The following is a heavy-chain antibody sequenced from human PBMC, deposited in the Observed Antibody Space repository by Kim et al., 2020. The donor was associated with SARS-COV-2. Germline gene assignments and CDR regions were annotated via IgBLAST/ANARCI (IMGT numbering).Heavy chain of an antibody. J-gene: IGHJ4*02. CDR1: GGSISSSNW. CDR3: ARVRGREQQLVRGYLDYFDY. V-gene: IGHV4-4*02. Sequence: SETLSLTCAVSGGSISSSNWWSWVRQPPGKGLEWIGEIYHSGSTNYNPSLKSRVTISVDKSKNQFSLKLSSVTAADTAVYYCARVRGREQQLVRGYLDYFDYWGQGTLVTVSS. D-gene: IGHD6-13*01. CDR2: IYHSGST.